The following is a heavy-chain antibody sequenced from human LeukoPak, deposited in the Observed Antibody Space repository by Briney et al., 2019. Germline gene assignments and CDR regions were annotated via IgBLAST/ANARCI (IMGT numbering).Heavy chain of an antibody. CDR3: AKGPDSSGYYYYFDY. V-gene: IGHV3-9*01. J-gene: IGHJ4*02. Sequence: GGSLRLSCAASGFTFDDYAMHWVRQAPGKGLEWVSGLSWNSGSIGYADSVKGRFTISRDNAKNSLYLQMNSLRAEDTALYYCAKGPDSSGYYYYFDYWGQGTLVTVSS. CDR1: GFTFDDYA. D-gene: IGHD3-22*01. CDR2: LSWNSGSI.